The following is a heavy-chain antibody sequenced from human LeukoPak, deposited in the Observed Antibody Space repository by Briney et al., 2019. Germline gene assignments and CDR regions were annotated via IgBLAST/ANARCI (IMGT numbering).Heavy chain of an antibody. Sequence: PGGSLRLSCTFSGLTFRSYWMNWVRQAPGKGLEWVANINPGGNEIRSVDSVKGRSIISRDNAKNSLDLQMSSLRVEDTAVYYCMCWGTDNHWGQGILVTVCS. V-gene: IGHV3-7*01. CDR2: INPGGNEI. D-gene: IGHD7-27*01. J-gene: IGHJ4*02. CDR3: MCWGTDNH. CDR1: GLTFRSYW.